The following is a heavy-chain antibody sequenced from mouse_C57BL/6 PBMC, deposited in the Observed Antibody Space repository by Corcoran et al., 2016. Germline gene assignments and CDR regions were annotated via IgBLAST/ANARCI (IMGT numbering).Heavy chain of an antibody. D-gene: IGHD1-1*01. V-gene: IGHV1-76*01. J-gene: IGHJ4*01. CDR2: IYPGSGNT. CDR1: GYTFTDYY. Sequence: QVQLKQSGAELVRPRASVKLSCKASGYTFTDYYINWVKQRPGQGLEWIARIYPGSGNTYYNEKFKGKATLNAEKSSSTAYMQLSSLTSEDSAVYFCARGDYYGSSLYAMDYWGQGTSVTVSS. CDR3: ARGDYYGSSLYAMDY.